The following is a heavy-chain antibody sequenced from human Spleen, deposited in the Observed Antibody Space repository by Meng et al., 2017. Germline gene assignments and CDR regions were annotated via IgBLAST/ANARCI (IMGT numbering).Heavy chain of an antibody. V-gene: IGHV4-61*02. CDR2: IYTSGST. CDR3: AGVAVAVPFNPAGAKHLYYYYGMDV. CDR1: GGSISSGSYY. Sequence: SETLSLTCTGSGGSISSGSYYWSWIRQPAGKGLEWIGRIYTSGSTNYNPSLKSRVTISVDTSKNQFSLKLSSVTAADTAVYYFAGVAVAVPFNPAGAKHLYYYYGMDVRGQGTTVTVSS. D-gene: IGHD6-19*01. J-gene: IGHJ6*02.